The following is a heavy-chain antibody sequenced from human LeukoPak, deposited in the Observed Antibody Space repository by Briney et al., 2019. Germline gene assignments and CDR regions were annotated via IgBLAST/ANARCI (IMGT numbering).Heavy chain of an antibody. CDR2: ISYDGSNK. Sequence: DPGGSLRLSCAASGFTFSSYAMHWVRQAPGKGLEWVAVISYDGSNKYYADSVKGRFTISRDNSKNTLYLQMNSLRAEDTAVYYCARVPEWELQHYMDVWGKGTTVTVSS. D-gene: IGHD1-26*01. CDR3: ARVPEWELQHYMDV. CDR1: GFTFSSYA. J-gene: IGHJ6*03. V-gene: IGHV3-30*04.